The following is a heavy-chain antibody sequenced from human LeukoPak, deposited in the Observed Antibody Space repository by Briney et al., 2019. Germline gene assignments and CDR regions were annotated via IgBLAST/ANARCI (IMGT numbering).Heavy chain of an antibody. CDR3: AKDPIFSGSYGVFDS. D-gene: IGHD1-26*01. V-gene: IGHV3-23*01. CDR2: IIDSGNSI. Sequence: PGGSLRLSCAASGFTFSSYGMHWVRQAPGKGLEWVSTIIDSGNSIYYADSVEGRFTISRDNSKDTLYLQMDSLRAGDTAVYYCAKDPIFSGSYGVFDSWGQGTLVTVSS. CDR1: GFTFSSYG. J-gene: IGHJ4*02.